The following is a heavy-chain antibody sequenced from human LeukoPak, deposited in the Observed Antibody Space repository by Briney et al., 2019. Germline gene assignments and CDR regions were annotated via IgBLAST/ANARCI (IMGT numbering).Heavy chain of an antibody. CDR3: ARGDDFWSGSYFDY. CDR1: GGSIGRSSYY. Sequence: SETLSLTCTVSGGSIGRSSYYWGWIRQPPGKGLEWIGSIYYSGSTDYNPSLKSRVTISVDTSKNQFSLKLSSVTAADTAVYYCARGDDFWSGSYFDYWGQGTLVTVSS. J-gene: IGHJ4*02. V-gene: IGHV4-39*07. CDR2: IYYSGST. D-gene: IGHD3-3*01.